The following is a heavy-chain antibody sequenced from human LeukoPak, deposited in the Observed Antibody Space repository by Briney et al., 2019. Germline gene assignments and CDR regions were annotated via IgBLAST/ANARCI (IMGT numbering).Heavy chain of an antibody. CDR1: GGSISSYY. CDR3: ARHLSDYGDYALFDY. Sequence: SETLSLTCTVSGGSISSYYWSWIRQPPGKGLEWIGYIYYSGSTNYNPSLKSRVTISVDTSENQFSLKLSSVTAADTAVYYCARHLSDYGDYALFDYWGQGTLVTVSS. J-gene: IGHJ4*02. V-gene: IGHV4-59*08. CDR2: IYYSGST. D-gene: IGHD4-17*01.